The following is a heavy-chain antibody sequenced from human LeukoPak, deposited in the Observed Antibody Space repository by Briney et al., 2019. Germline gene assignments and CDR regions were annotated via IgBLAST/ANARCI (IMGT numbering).Heavy chain of an antibody. CDR1: GGTFSSYA. V-gene: IGHV1-69*13. CDR2: IIPIFGTA. Sequence: RASVKVSCKASGGTFSSYAISWVRQAPGQGLEWMGGIIPIFGTANYAQRFQGRVTITADESTSTAYMELSSLRSEDTAVYYCARAEVHSSFPADYWGQGTLVTVSS. CDR3: ARAEVHSSFPADY. D-gene: IGHD6-6*01. J-gene: IGHJ4*02.